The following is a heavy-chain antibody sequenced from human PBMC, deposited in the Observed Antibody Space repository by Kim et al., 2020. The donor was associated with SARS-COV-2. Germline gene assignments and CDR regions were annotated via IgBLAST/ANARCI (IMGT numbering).Heavy chain of an antibody. V-gene: IGHV4-4*02. J-gene: IGHJ5*02. D-gene: IGHD5-12*01. Sequence: NPARKHRVTISGDKSKNQFSLGLGSVTAADTAVYYCARSSAYTLNWFDPWGQGTLVTVSS. CDR3: ARSSAYTLNWFDP.